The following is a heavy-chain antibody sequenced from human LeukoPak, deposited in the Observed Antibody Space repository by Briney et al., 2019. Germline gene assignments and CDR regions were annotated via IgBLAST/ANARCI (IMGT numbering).Heavy chain of an antibody. CDR1: GFTFSSYG. J-gene: IGHJ5*02. D-gene: IGHD6-19*01. Sequence: GGSLRLSCAASGFTFSSYGMSWVRQAPGKGLEWVSYISSSGSTIYYADSVKGRFTISRDNAKNSLYLQMNSLRAEDTAVYYCASSQTDGSGWSWGQGTLVTVSS. CDR3: ASSQTDGSGWS. CDR2: ISSSGSTI. V-gene: IGHV3-11*01.